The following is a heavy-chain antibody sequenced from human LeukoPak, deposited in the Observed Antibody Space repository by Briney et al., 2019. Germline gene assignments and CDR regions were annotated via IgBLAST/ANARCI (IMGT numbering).Heavy chain of an antibody. CDR3: ARDGDYGDAFDI. J-gene: IGHJ3*02. CDR2: IYRGGCT. D-gene: IGHD3-16*01. Sequence: GGSLRPSCAPSGFTASSKYMSWVRQAPGRGLEWVSVIYRGGCTYYADSVKGRFTTARDNSKNTLYLQMNSLRAEDTAVYYCARDGDYGDAFDIWGQGTMVAVSS. CDR1: GFTASSKY. V-gene: IGHV3-66*01.